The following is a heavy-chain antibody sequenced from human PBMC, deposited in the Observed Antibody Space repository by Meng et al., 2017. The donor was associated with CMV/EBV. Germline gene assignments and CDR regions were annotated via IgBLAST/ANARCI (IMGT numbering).Heavy chain of an antibody. CDR3: ARDASGDY. V-gene: IGHV3-21*01. CDR2: ISSSSSYI. J-gene: IGHJ4*02. D-gene: IGHD3-10*01. Sequence: GESLKISCAASGFTFSSYSMNWVRQAPGKGLEWVSCISSSSSYIYYADSVNGRFTISRDNAKNSLYLQMNSLRAEDTAVYYCARDASGDYWGQGTLVTVSS. CDR1: GFTFSSYS.